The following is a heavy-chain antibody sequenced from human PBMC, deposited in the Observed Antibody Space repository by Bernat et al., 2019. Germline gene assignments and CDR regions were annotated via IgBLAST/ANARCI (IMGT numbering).Heavy chain of an antibody. CDR2: IKQDGSEK. Sequence: EVQLVESGGGLVQPGGSLRLSCAASGFTFSSYWMSWVRQAPGKGLEWVANIKQDGSEKYYVGSVKGRFTISRDNAKNSLYLQMNSLRAEDTAVYYCASAPMTTVTTSSLDYMDVWGKGTTVTVSS. D-gene: IGHD4-11*01. J-gene: IGHJ6*03. V-gene: IGHV3-7*03. CDR1: GFTFSSYW. CDR3: ASAPMTTVTTSSLDYMDV.